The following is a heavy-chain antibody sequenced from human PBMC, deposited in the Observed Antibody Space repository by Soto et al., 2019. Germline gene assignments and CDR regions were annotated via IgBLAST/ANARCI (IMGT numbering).Heavy chain of an antibody. CDR3: ARVEHYYYGMDV. J-gene: IGHJ6*02. V-gene: IGHV3-21*01. Sequence: PGVSLRLSCAASGFTFSSYSMNWVRQAPGKGLEWVSSISSSSSYIYYADSVKGRFTISRDNAKNSPHLQMNSLRAEDTAVYYCARVEHYYYGMDVWGQGSTVTVS. CDR1: GFTFSSYS. CDR2: ISSSSSYI.